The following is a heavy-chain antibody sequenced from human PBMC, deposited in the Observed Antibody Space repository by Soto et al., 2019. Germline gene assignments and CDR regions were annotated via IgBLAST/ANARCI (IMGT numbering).Heavy chain of an antibody. D-gene: IGHD3-3*01. Sequence: ASVKVSCKASGYTFTSYGISWVRQAPGQGLEWMGWISAYNGNTNYAQKLQGRVTMTTDTSTSTADMELRSLRSDDTAVYYGARDSEVGFLEWHRGFDPWGQGTLVTVSS. CDR2: ISAYNGNT. J-gene: IGHJ5*02. V-gene: IGHV1-18*04. CDR1: GYTFTSYG. CDR3: ARDSEVGFLEWHRGFDP.